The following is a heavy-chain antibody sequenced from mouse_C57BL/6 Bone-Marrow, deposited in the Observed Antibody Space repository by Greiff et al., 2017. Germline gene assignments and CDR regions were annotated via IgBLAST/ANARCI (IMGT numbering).Heavy chain of an antibody. CDR1: GYTFTSYG. J-gene: IGHJ3*01. Sequence: QVQLQQSGAELARPGASVKLSCKASGYTFTSYGISWVKQRTGQGLEWIGEIYPRSGNTYYNEKFKGKATLTADKSSSTAYMVLRSLTSEDSAVYFCARGPYYGSSYAWFAYWGQGTLVTVSA. D-gene: IGHD1-1*01. CDR2: IYPRSGNT. V-gene: IGHV1-81*01. CDR3: ARGPYYGSSYAWFAY.